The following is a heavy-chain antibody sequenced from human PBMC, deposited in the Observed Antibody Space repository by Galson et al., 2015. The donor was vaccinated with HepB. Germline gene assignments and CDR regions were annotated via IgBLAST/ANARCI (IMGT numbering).Heavy chain of an antibody. CDR1: GYTFVTYG. D-gene: IGHD6-13*01. CDR3: ARSGSTWYNPDDSHYLGMDV. J-gene: IGHJ6*02. V-gene: IGHV1-18*01. Sequence: SVKVSCKASGYTFVTYGISWVRQAPGQGLEWMGWSSGDGGYTKYAPKVQGRVTMTTDTATSTAYMEVRGLTSDDTAVYYCARSGSTWYNPDDSHYLGMDVWGQGTMVTVSS. CDR2: SSGDGGYT.